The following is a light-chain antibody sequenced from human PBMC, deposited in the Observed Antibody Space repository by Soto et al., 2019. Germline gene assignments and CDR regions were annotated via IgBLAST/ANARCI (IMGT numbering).Light chain of an antibody. CDR1: SSNIGAGYN. CDR2: GNS. V-gene: IGLV1-40*01. CDR3: QSYDSSLSVV. J-gene: IGLJ2*01. Sequence: QPVLTQPPSVSGAPGLRVTISCTGSSSNIGAGYNVHWYQQLPGTAPKLLIYGNSNRPSGVPDRFSGSKSGTSASLAITGLQAEDEADYYCQSYDSSLSVVFGGGTKLTVL.